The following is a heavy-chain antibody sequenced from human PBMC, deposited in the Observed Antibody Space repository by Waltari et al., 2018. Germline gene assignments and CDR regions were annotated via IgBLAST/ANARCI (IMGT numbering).Heavy chain of an antibody. CDR3: ARDVELLWFGDNEHAFGV. V-gene: IGHV1-46*04. J-gene: IGHJ3*01. D-gene: IGHD3-10*01. Sequence: QVQLVQSGAEVKKPGASVNISCKTSGYMFTNYYMHWVRQAPEQGLEWMGMINPSDGGTSYAQKLEDRRTVTRDTATSTVYMELSSLRSEDTAVYYCARDVELLWFGDNEHAFGVWGQGTMVAVSS. CDR1: GYMFTNYY. CDR2: INPSDGGT.